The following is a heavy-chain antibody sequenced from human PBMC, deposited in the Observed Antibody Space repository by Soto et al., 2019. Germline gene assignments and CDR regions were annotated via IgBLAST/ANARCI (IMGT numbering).Heavy chain of an antibody. J-gene: IGHJ6*02. CDR2: IWYDGSIK. V-gene: IGHV3-33*01. CDR1: GFTFHTYG. CDR3: ARIDCTGDNCNPYYHYGMDV. D-gene: IGHD2-8*02. Sequence: GGSLRLSCAASGFTFHTYGMHWVRQIPGKGLQWVAIIWYDGSIKYYADSVRGRFTISRDNSKNTLYLQMNSLRDEDTAVYYCARIDCTGDNCNPYYHYGMDVWGQGTTVTVSS.